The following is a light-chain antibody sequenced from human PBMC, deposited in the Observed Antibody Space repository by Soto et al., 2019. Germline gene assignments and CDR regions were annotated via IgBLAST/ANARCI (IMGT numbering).Light chain of an antibody. Sequence: DIQMTQSPSTLSASVGDRVTITCRASQSISSWLAWYQQKPGKAPTLLMYKASSLESGVPSRFSGSGSETESTLTVSSLQPDDFATYFCQQYNSSSFTFGHGTKLEIK. CDR3: QQYNSSSFT. V-gene: IGKV1-5*03. CDR1: QSISSW. J-gene: IGKJ2*01. CDR2: KAS.